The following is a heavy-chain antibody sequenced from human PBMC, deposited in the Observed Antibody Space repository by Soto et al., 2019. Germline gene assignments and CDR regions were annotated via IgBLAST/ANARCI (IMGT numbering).Heavy chain of an antibody. V-gene: IGHV3-23*01. CDR2: ISGSGGST. CDR1: GFTFSSYA. J-gene: IGHJ4*02. D-gene: IGHD3-3*01. CDR3: AKIWGGLTIFGVVRESSQVDY. Sequence: GGSLRLSCAASGFTFSSYAMSWVRQAPGKGLEWVSAISGSGGSTYYADSVKGRFTISRDNSKNTLYLQMNSLRAEDTAVYYCAKIWGGLTIFGVVRESSQVDYWGQGTLVTVSS.